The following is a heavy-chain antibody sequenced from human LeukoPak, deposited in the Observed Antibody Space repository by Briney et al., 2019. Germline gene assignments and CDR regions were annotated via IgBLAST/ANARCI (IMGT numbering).Heavy chain of an antibody. J-gene: IGHJ4*02. CDR1: GFTFSSYW. CDR2: ISSSGSTI. V-gene: IGHV3-48*04. Sequence: GGSLRLSCAASGFTFSSYWMNWVRQAPGKGLEWASYISSSGSTIYYADSVKGRFTISRDNAKNSLYLQKNRLRAEDTAVYYCARDGNLSGYSDYWGRGTLVTVSS. CDR3: ARDGNLSGYSDY. D-gene: IGHD3-9*01.